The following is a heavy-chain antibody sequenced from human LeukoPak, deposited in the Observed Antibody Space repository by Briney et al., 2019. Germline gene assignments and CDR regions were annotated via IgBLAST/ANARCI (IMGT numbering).Heavy chain of an antibody. CDR3: TRDLTRDTAMGSFDY. D-gene: IGHD5-18*01. CDR2: IRSKAYGGTT. CDR1: GFTFGDYA. Sequence: GGSLRLSCTASGFTFGDYAMSWFRQAPGKGLEWVGFIRSKAYGGTTEYAASVKGRFTISRDDSKSIAHLQMNSLKTEDTAVYYCTRDLTRDTAMGSFDYWGQGTLVTVSS. V-gene: IGHV3-49*03. J-gene: IGHJ4*02.